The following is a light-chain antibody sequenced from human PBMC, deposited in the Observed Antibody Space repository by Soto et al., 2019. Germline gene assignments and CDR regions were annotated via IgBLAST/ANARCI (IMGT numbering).Light chain of an antibody. J-gene: IGLJ2*01. CDR1: NIGSKS. V-gene: IGLV3-21*04. CDR2: YDS. Sequence: SSELTQPPSVSVAPGKTARITCGGNNIGSKSVHWYQQKPGQAPVLVIYYDSDRPSGIPERFSGSNSGNTATLTISRVEAGDEADYYCQVWDSSSDHVVFGGGTKVTVI. CDR3: QVWDSSSDHVV.